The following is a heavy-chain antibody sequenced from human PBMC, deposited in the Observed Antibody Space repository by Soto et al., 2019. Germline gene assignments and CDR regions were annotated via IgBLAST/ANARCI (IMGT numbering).Heavy chain of an antibody. CDR1: GYTFTSYA. J-gene: IGHJ4*02. CDR2: INAGNGNT. D-gene: IGHD6-19*01. CDR3: ARDSVAGTTFDY. V-gene: IGHV1-3*05. Sequence: QVQLVQSGAEEKKPGASVKVSCKASGYTFTSYAMHWVRQAPGQRLEWMGWINAGNGNTKYSQKFQGRVTITRDTAESTAYMELSSLRSADTAVYYCARDSVAGTTFDYWGQGTLVTVSS.